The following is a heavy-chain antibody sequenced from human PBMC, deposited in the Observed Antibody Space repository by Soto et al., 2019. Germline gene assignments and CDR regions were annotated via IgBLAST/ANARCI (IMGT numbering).Heavy chain of an antibody. Sequence: GESLNTCCKGSGYRFTNFWIGWVRQMPGKGLEWMGIIYPGDSDIRYSPSFQGQVTISADKSINTAYLQWSSLKASDTAMYYCARQNGAFDIWGQGTMVTVSS. J-gene: IGHJ3*02. CDR1: GYRFTNFW. CDR2: IYPGDSDI. CDR3: ARQNGAFDI. V-gene: IGHV5-51*01. D-gene: IGHD2-8*01.